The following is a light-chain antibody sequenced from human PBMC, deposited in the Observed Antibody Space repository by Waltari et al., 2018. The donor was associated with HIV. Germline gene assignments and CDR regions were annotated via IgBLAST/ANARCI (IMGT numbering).Light chain of an antibody. V-gene: IGLV1-47*01. J-gene: IGLJ3*02. CDR2: RHN. CDR3: AAWDDSLSAWV. Sequence: QSVLTQPPSASGTPGQRVTISCSGSSSNIGRNYVYWYQQFPGKAPKLLFYRHNQGPSGVPDRFPGSKSVTSVSLAISGLRSEDEADYYCAAWDDSLSAWVFGGGTKLTVL. CDR1: SSNIGRNY.